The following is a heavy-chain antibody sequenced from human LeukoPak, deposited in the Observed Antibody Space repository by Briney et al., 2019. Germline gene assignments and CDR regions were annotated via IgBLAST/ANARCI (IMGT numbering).Heavy chain of an antibody. CDR1: GSSISSYY. Sequence: SETLSLTCTVSGSSISSYYWSWIRQPPGKGLEWIGYIYYSGSTNYNPSLKSRVTISVDTSKNQFSLKLSSVTAADTAVYYCARLVTVPYYYGMDVWGQGTTVTVSS. CDR2: IYYSGST. CDR3: ARLVTVPYYYGMDV. V-gene: IGHV4-59*08. D-gene: IGHD4-17*01. J-gene: IGHJ6*02.